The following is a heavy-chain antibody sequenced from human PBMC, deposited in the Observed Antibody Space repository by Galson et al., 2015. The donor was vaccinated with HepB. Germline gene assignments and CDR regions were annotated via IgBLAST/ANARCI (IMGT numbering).Heavy chain of an antibody. Sequence: SLRLSCAASGFTFSNYWMSWVRQAPGKGLEWVANIKQDGSEKSYVDSVKGRFTISRDNAKNSLYLQMNSLRAEDTAVYYCAREEGSLLWFGEHFDYWGQGTLVSVSS. CDR1: GFTFSNYW. J-gene: IGHJ4*02. CDR2: IKQDGSEK. CDR3: AREEGSLLWFGEHFDY. D-gene: IGHD3-10*01. V-gene: IGHV3-7*03.